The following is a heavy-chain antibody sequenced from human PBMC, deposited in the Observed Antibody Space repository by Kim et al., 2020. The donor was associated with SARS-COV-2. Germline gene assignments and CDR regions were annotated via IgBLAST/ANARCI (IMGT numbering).Heavy chain of an antibody. CDR1: GFTFSSYA. J-gene: IGHJ4*02. D-gene: IGHD6-6*01. CDR3: AILADSSSSKSIDY. CDR2: ISYDGSNK. Sequence: GGSLRLSCAASGFTFSSYAMHWVRQAPGKGLEWVAVISYDGSNKYYADSVKGRFTISRDNSKNTLYLQMNSLRAEDTAVYYCAILADSSSSKSIDYWGQGTLVTVSS. V-gene: IGHV3-30-3*01.